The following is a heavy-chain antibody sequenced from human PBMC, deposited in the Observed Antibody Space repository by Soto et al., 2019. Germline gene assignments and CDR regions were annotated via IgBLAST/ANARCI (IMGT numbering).Heavy chain of an antibody. CDR1: GYTFTSYG. Sequence: QVQLVQSGAEVKKPGASVKVSCKASGYTFTSYGISWVRQAPGQGLEWMGWISAYNGNTNYAQKLQGRVTMTTDTYTSTAYMELRSLRSDDTAVYYCARDVRIQLWLRQNWFDPWGQGTLVTVSS. CDR2: ISAYNGNT. CDR3: ARDVRIQLWLRQNWFDP. J-gene: IGHJ5*02. D-gene: IGHD5-18*01. V-gene: IGHV1-18*01.